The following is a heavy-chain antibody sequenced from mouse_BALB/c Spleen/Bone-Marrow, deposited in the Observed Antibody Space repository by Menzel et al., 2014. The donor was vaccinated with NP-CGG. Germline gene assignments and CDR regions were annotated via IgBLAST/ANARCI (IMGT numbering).Heavy chain of an antibody. CDR2: IRNKANGYTT. CDR3: ARDDYYAMDY. Sequence: EVKLMESGGGLVQPGGSLRLSCATSGFTFTDYYMSWVRQPPGKALEWLGFIRNKANGYTTEYSASVKGRFTISRDNSQSSLYLQMNTLRAEDSATYYCARDDYYAMDYWGQATSVTVSS. V-gene: IGHV7-3*02. CDR1: GFTFTDYY. J-gene: IGHJ4*01.